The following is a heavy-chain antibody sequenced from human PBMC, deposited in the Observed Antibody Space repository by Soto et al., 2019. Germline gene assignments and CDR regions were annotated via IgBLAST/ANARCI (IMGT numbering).Heavy chain of an antibody. CDR2: IIPVFGTT. D-gene: IGHD2-2*01. V-gene: IGHV1-69*01. J-gene: IGHJ6*02. CDR3: ARSSPYIVVRKPTGNQDYYGMDV. CDR1: GGTFSNYT. Sequence: QVQLVQSGAEVKKPGSSVKVFCKASGGTFSNYTISWVRQAPGQGLERMGGIIPVFGTTDYEQKFQGRVTISADASTSTAYMKLSSLRSADTAVYYCARSSPYIVVRKPTGNQDYYGMDVWGQGTTVSVSS.